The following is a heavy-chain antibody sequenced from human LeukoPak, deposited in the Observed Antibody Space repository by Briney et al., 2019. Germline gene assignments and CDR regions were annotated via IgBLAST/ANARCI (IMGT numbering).Heavy chain of an antibody. Sequence: SETLSLTCAVYGGSFSGYYWSWIRQPPGKGLEWIGEINHSGSTNYNPSLKSRVTISVDTSKNQFSLKLSSVTAADTAVYYCARMYCSRGSCYPLFYYYAMDVWGQGTTVTVSS. CDR3: ARMYCSRGSCYPLFYYYAMDV. CDR1: GGSFSGYY. CDR2: INHSGST. D-gene: IGHD2-15*01. J-gene: IGHJ6*02. V-gene: IGHV4-34*01.